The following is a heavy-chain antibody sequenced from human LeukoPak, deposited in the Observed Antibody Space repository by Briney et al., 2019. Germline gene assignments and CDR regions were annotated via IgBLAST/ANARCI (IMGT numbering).Heavy chain of an antibody. V-gene: IGHV3-23*01. D-gene: IGHD4-17*01. CDR3: AKYYGDYAYYYDMDV. CDR1: GFTFSSYA. CDR2: ISGSGGST. Sequence: GGSLRLSCAASGFTFSSYAMSWVRQAPGKGLEWASAISGSGGSTYYADSVKGRFTISRDNSKNTLYLQMNSLRAEDTAVYYCAKYYGDYAYYYDMDVWGKGTTVTVSS. J-gene: IGHJ6*03.